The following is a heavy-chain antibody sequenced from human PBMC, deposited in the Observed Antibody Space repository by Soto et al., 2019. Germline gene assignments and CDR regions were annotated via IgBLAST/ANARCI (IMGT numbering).Heavy chain of an antibody. V-gene: IGHV1-24*01. J-gene: IGHJ6*03. CDR1: GYTFTSYY. Sequence: ASVKVSCKASGYTFTSYYMHWVRQAPGQGLEWMGGFDPEDGETIYAQKFQGRVTMTEDTSTDTAYMELSSLRSEGTAVYYCATDTKNYYYYMDVWGKGTTVTVSS. CDR3: ATDTKNYYYYMDV. D-gene: IGHD2-2*01. CDR2: FDPEDGET.